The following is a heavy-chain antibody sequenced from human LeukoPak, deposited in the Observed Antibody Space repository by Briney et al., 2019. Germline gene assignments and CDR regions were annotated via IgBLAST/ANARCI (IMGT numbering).Heavy chain of an antibody. CDR1: GFTFSSYA. J-gene: IGHJ4*02. V-gene: IGHV3-23*01. Sequence: GGSLRLYCAASGFTFSSYAMSWVRQAPGKGLEWVSAISGSGGSTYYADSVKGRFTISRDNSKNTLYLQMNSLRAEDTAVYYCAREASRGYSGYGLFDYWGQGTLVTVSS. CDR2: ISGSGGST. CDR3: AREASRGYSGYGLFDY. D-gene: IGHD5-12*01.